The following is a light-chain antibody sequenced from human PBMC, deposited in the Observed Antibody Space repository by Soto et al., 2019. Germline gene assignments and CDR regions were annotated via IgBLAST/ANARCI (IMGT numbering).Light chain of an antibody. V-gene: IGKV3-15*01. CDR1: QGGGSN. CDR3: QQYNNWPPWT. J-gene: IGKJ1*01. Sequence: TRSPATLSLSPGGRAALGWRAGQGGGSNLAWYQQTPGQAPRLLIHGASTRATGIPARFSGSGSGTEFTLTISSLQSEDFAVYYCQQYNNWPPWTFGQGT. CDR2: GAS.